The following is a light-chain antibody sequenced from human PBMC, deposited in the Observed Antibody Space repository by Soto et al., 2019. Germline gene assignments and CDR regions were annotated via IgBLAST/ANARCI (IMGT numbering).Light chain of an antibody. CDR3: SSYTTRSTLEV. CDR1: SSDVGAYNY. CDR2: EVS. Sequence: QSVLTQPASVSGSPGQSITISCTGTSSDVGAYNYVSWYQQHPGKAPELMIYEVSNRPSGVSNRFSGSKSGNTASLTISGLQAKDEGDYYCSSYTTRSTLEVFGGGTKLTVL. V-gene: IGLV2-14*01. J-gene: IGLJ3*02.